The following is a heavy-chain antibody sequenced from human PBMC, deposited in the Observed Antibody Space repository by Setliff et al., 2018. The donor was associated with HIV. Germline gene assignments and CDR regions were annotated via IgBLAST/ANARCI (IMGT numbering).Heavy chain of an antibody. CDR1: GCMFGPYG. Sequence: GASVKVSCKASGCMFGPYGFSWVRQVPGQRLEWMGWITDDNRDTHSARNFQGRITLTTDISSTTAYMELGSLTSDDTAVYYCVRVADRNYDFWSAYEYWGQGTLVTVSS. CDR3: VRVADRNYDFWSAYEY. J-gene: IGHJ4*02. CDR2: ITDDNRDT. D-gene: IGHD3-3*01. V-gene: IGHV1-18*01.